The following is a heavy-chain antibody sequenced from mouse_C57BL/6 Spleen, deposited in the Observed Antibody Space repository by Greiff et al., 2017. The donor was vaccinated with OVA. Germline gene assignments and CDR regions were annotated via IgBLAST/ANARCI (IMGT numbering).Heavy chain of an antibody. J-gene: IGHJ3*01. CDR1: GYTFTDYE. CDR3: TRPYDYDAAWFAY. Sequence: QVHVKQSGAELVRPGASVTLSCKASGYTFTDYEMHWVKQTPVHGLEWIGAIDPETGGTAYNQKFKGKAILTADKSSSTAYMELRSLTSEDSAVYYCTRPYDYDAAWFAYWGQGTLVTVSA. D-gene: IGHD2-4*01. V-gene: IGHV1-15*01. CDR2: IDPETGGT.